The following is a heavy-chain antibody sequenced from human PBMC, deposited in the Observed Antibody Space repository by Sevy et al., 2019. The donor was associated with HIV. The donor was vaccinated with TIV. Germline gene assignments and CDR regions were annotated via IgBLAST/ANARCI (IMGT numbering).Heavy chain of an antibody. J-gene: IGHJ6*02. CDR1: GYTFTSYY. V-gene: IGHV1-46*01. D-gene: IGHD6-6*01. Sequence: ASVKVSCKASGYTFTSYYMHWVRQAPGQGLEWMGIINPSGGSRSYAQMFQGRVTMTRDTSTSTVYMELSSLRSEDTAVYYCAREGYSSSSAHTYYYGMDVWGQGTTVTVSS. CDR2: INPSGGSR. CDR3: AREGYSSSSAHTYYYGMDV.